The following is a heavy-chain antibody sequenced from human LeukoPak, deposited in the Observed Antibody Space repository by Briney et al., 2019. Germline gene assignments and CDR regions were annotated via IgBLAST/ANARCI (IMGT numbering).Heavy chain of an antibody. CDR3: AKDRGVVVPAAILDDY. CDR2: IRYDGSNK. D-gene: IGHD2-2*02. Sequence: GGSLRLSCAASGFTFSSYGMHWVRQAPGKGLEWVAFIRYDGSNKYYADSVKGRFTISRDNSKNTLYLQMNSLSAEDTAVYYCAKDRGVVVPAAILDDYWGQGTLVTVSS. CDR1: GFTFSSYG. V-gene: IGHV3-30*02. J-gene: IGHJ4*02.